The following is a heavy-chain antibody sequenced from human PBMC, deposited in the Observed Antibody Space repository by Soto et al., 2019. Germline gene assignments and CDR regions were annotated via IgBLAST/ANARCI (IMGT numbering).Heavy chain of an antibody. Sequence: PGESLKISCAASGFTFSSYSMNWVRQAPGKGLEWVSSISSSSSYIYYADSVKGRFTISRDNAKNSLYLQMNSLRAEDTAVYYCAREGDGYNWLDYWGQGTLVTVSS. CDR1: GFTFSSYS. CDR3: AREGDGYNWLDY. D-gene: IGHD5-12*01. J-gene: IGHJ4*02. CDR2: ISSSSSYI. V-gene: IGHV3-21*01.